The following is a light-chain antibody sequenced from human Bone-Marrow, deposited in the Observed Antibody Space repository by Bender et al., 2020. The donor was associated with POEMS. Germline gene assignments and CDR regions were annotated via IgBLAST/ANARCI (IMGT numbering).Light chain of an antibody. CDR1: STDVGTYNL. J-gene: IGLJ1*01. Sequence: QSALTQPASVSGSPGQSITISCTGTSTDVGTYNLVSLYQQYPGKAPKLIIHDVNNRPSGVSNRFSGSKSGHTASLTISGLQPEDEADYYCSAQTTSGTHVFGTGTRVTV. V-gene: IGLV2-14*02. CDR3: SAQTTSGTHV. CDR2: DVN.